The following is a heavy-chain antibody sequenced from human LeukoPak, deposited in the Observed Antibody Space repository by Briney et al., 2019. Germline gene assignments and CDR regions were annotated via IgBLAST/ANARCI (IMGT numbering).Heavy chain of an antibody. CDR1: GGSISSGDYY. D-gene: IGHD4-11*01. Sequence: SETLSLTCTVSGGSISSGDYYWSWIRQPPEKGLEYIGYIYHSGITFYNPSLRSRVTVSIDTSRNQFSLKLSSVTAADTAVYYCARDRSTVDYYGLDVWGQGTTVIVSS. CDR2: IYHSGIT. J-gene: IGHJ6*02. V-gene: IGHV4-30-4*01. CDR3: ARDRSTVDYYGLDV.